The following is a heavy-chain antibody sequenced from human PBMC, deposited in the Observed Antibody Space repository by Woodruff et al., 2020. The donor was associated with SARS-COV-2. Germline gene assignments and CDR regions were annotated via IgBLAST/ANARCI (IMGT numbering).Heavy chain of an antibody. D-gene: IGHD2-21*02. CDR3: ATDTARYFD. J-gene: IGHJ4*03. V-gene: IGHV3-30*14. CDR2: IAYDGVNK. CDR1: SAYA. Sequence: SAYAMHWVRQAPGSGLEWVTLIAYDGVNKFYSDSVKGRFTVSRDNSKNTLYLEMNSLRLDDTAVYYCATDTARYFD.